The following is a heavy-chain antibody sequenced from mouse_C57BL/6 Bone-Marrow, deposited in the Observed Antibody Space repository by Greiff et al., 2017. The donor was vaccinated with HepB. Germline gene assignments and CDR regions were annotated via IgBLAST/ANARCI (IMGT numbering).Heavy chain of an antibody. D-gene: IGHD2-14*01. J-gene: IGHJ3*01. CDR2: INPGSGGT. V-gene: IGHV1-54*01. CDR3: ARDVRGWFAY. Sequence: VQLQQSGAELVRPGTSVKVSCKASGYAFTNYLIEWVKQRPGQGLELIGVINPGSGGTNYNEKFKGKATLTADKSSSTAYMQLSSLTSEDSAVYFCARDVRGWFAYWGQGTLVTVSA. CDR1: GYAFTNYL.